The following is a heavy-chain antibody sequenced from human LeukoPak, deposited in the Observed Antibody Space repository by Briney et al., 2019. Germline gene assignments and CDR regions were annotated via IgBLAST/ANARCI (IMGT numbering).Heavy chain of an antibody. CDR1: GFTFSAYG. Sequence: GGSLRLSCAGSGFTFSAYGMHWVRQAPGKGLEWVAFIPYDGSNKFYADSVKGRFTIARDNAKNSLYLQMNSLRAEDTAVYYCARVSPDPYYFDYWGQGTLVTVSS. J-gene: IGHJ4*02. V-gene: IGHV3-30*02. CDR2: IPYDGSNK. CDR3: ARVSPDPYYFDY.